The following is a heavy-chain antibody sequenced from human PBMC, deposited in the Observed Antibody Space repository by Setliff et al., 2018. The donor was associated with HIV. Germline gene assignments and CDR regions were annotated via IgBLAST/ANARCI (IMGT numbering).Heavy chain of an antibody. CDR1: GNSITRDYQ. CDR2: IYHGTT. CDR3: ARAGLTLTDWFDP. V-gene: IGHV4-38-2*02. Sequence: SETLSLTCTVSGNSITRDYQWGWIRQPPGKGLEWIGSIYHGTTYINPSLKGRVSMSLDTSKNQFSLTLTSVTAADTAVYYCARAGLTLTDWFDPWGQGSLVTVSS. J-gene: IGHJ5*02.